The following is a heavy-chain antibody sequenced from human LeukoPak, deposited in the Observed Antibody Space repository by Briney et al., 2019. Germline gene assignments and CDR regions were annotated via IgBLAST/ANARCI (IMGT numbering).Heavy chain of an antibody. CDR3: ARGGPFFWRGYPSFLDY. D-gene: IGHD3-3*01. Sequence: ASVKVSCKASGYTFTSYDINWVRQATGQGLEWMGWMNPNSGNTGYAQKFQGRVTMTRNTSISTAYMELSSLRSEDTAVYYCARGGPFFWRGYPSFLDYWGQGTLVTGSS. CDR1: GYTFTSYD. J-gene: IGHJ4*02. CDR2: MNPNSGNT. V-gene: IGHV1-8*01.